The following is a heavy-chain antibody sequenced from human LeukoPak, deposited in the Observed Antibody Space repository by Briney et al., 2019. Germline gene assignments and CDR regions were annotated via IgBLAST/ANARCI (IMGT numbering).Heavy chain of an antibody. D-gene: IGHD3-3*01. V-gene: IGHV1-8*01. CDR3: ASRITAPRFGVVITLLPPDY. CDR1: GYTFTSYD. J-gene: IGHJ4*02. CDR2: MNPNSGNT. Sequence: ASVKVSCKASGYTFTSYDINWVRQATGQGLEWMGWMNPNSGNTGYAQKFQGRVTMTRNTSISTAYMELSSLRSEDTAVYYFASRITAPRFGVVITLLPPDYWGQGTLVTVSS.